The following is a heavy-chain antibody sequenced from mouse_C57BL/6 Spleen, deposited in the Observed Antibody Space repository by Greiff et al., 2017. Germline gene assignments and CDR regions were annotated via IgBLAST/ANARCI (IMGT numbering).Heavy chain of an antibody. CDR1: CYTFTSYW. Sequence: VQLPPSGADLAKPGASVKLSCNASCYTFTSYWLHWVKPRPGQGLALIGYINPSSGSTKYNQKFKDKATLTADKSSRTAYMPLSSLTYEDSAVYYCARRNWEPYYFDYWGQGTTLTVSS. D-gene: IGHD4-1*01. J-gene: IGHJ2*01. CDR2: INPSSGST. CDR3: ARRNWEPYYFDY. V-gene: IGHV1-7*01.